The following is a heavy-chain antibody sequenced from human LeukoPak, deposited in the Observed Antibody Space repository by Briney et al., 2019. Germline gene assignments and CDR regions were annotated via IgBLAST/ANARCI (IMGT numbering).Heavy chain of an antibody. Sequence: GASVRVSCKDSGYTFTRYGISWGRQGPGQGGEWMGWISAYSGKTNYAQKLQCRVTMTTDTSTSSAYMKLRSLRSDDTAVYYCAIVETKMGTYYYDISGYVGDYWGQGTLVTVSS. V-gene: IGHV1-18*01. CDR3: AIVETKMGTYYYDISGYVGDY. CDR1: GYTFTRYG. D-gene: IGHD3-22*01. CDR2: ISAYSGKT. J-gene: IGHJ4*02.